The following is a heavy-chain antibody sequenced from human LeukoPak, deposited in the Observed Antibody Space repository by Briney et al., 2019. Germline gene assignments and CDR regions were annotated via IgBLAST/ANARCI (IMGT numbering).Heavy chain of an antibody. V-gene: IGHV4-34*01. Sequence: KPSETLSLTCAVYGGSFSGYYWSWIRQPPGKGLEWIGEINHIGSTNYNPSLKSRVTISVDTSKNQFSLKLSSVTAADTAVYYCARFFGGNPGWFDPWGQGTLVTVSS. D-gene: IGHD4-23*01. J-gene: IGHJ5*02. CDR1: GGSFSGYY. CDR2: INHIGST. CDR3: ARFFGGNPGWFDP.